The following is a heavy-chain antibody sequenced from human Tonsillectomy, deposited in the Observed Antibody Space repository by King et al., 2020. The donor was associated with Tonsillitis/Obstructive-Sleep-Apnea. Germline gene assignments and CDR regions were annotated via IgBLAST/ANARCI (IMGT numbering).Heavy chain of an antibody. D-gene: IGHD2-15*01. CDR3: AGEVQREYCTGGSCYV. Sequence: VQLVESGGGVVQPGRSLRLSCAASGFPFSSYAMHWVRQAPGKGLEWVAVIWSDGSDKYYADSVKGRFAISRDNSKNTLFLQMNSLRVEDTAVYYCAGEVQREYCTGGSCYVWGQGTLVTVSS. J-gene: IGHJ4*02. CDR1: GFPFSSYA. CDR2: IWSDGSDK. V-gene: IGHV3-33*01.